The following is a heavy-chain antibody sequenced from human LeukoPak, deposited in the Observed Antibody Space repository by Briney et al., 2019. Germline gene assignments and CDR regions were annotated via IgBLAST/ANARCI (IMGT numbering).Heavy chain of an antibody. V-gene: IGHV3-21*01. J-gene: IGHJ6*03. CDR3: ARGPSRAGLWFGTTCYYYMDV. D-gene: IGHD3-10*01. CDR1: GFTFSSYS. CDR2: ISSSSSYI. Sequence: GGSLRLSCAASGFTFSSYSMNWVRQAPGKGLEWVSSISSSSSYIYYADSVKGRFTISRDNAKNSLYLQMNSLRAEDTAVYYCARGPSRAGLWFGTTCYYYMDVWGKGTTVTISS.